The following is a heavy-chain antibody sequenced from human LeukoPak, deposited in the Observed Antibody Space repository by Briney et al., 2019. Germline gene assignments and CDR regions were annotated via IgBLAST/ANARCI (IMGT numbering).Heavy chain of an antibody. D-gene: IGHD3-3*01. Sequence: ASVKVSCKASGYTFTGYYMHWVRQAPGQGLEWMGWINPNSGGTNYAQKFQGRVTMTRDTSISTAYMELRSLRSDDTAVYYCARDQVGDYDFWWFDPWGQGTLVTVSS. CDR1: GYTFTGYY. J-gene: IGHJ5*02. CDR3: ARDQVGDYDFWWFDP. CDR2: INPNSGGT. V-gene: IGHV1-2*02.